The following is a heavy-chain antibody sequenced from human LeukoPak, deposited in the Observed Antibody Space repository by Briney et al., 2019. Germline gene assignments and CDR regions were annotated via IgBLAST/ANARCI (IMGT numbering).Heavy chain of an antibody. J-gene: IGHJ4*02. V-gene: IGHV3-30*18. Sequence: GGSLRLSCAASKFIFNNYGMHWVRQAPGKGLEWVAVILNDESYKSYADSVKGRFSISRDNSKSTLYLHMNTLRAEDTAMYYCANGRYFGSGSYKSDFDYWGQGTLVTVSS. CDR3: ANGRYFGSGSYKSDFDY. D-gene: IGHD3-10*01. CDR1: KFIFNNYG. CDR2: ILNDESYK.